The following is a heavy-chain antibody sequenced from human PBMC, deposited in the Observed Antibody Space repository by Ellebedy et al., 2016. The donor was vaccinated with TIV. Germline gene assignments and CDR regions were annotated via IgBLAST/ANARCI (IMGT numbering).Heavy chain of an antibody. D-gene: IGHD6-13*01. Sequence: PGGSLRPSCAASGFTSSSYAMHWVRQAQGKGLGWVAIISSDGSNKYYAASVKGRFTISRDNSKNTLYLQMNSLRAEDTAVYCCARDGHTTIAAADYYYGMDVWGQGTTVTVSS. J-gene: IGHJ6*02. CDR2: ISSDGSNK. V-gene: IGHV3-30-3*01. CDR1: GFTSSSYA. CDR3: ARDGHTTIAAADYYYGMDV.